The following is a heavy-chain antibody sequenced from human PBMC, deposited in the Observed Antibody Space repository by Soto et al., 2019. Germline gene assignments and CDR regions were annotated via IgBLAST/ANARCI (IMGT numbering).Heavy chain of an antibody. CDR1: GFNFSSYS. Sequence: EVQLVESGGGLVQPGGSLRLSCAASGFNFSSYSMTWVRQAPGKGLEWVSYISSSSSTIYYADSVKGRFTISRDNAKNSLYLQMNSLRAEDTAVYYCARDLNLGSFDYWGQGTLVTVSS. J-gene: IGHJ4*02. V-gene: IGHV3-48*01. CDR3: ARDLNLGSFDY. CDR2: ISSSSSTI.